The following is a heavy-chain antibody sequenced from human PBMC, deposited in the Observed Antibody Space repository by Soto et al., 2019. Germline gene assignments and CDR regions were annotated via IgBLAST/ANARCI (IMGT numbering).Heavy chain of an antibody. CDR1: GGSISSYY. CDR2: IYTSGST. V-gene: IGHV4-4*07. Sequence: LSLTCTVSGGSISSYYWSWIRQPPGKGLEWIGRIYTSGSTNYNPSLKSRVTMSVDTSKNQFSLKLSSVTAADTAVYYCARGKARELNWFDPWGQGTLVTVSS. D-gene: IGHD1-7*01. J-gene: IGHJ5*02. CDR3: ARGKARELNWFDP.